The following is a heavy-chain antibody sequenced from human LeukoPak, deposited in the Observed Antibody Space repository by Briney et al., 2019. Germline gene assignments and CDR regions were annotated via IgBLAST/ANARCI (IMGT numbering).Heavy chain of an antibody. Sequence: SVKVSCKASGGTFSSYAISWVRQAPGQGLEWMGGIIPIFGTANYAQKFQGRVTITADESTSTAYMELSSLRSEDTAVYYCAPIAAAGTLVAYWGQGTLVTVSS. CDR1: GGTFSSYA. D-gene: IGHD6-13*01. V-gene: IGHV1-69*13. CDR3: APIAAAGTLVAY. CDR2: IIPIFGTA. J-gene: IGHJ4*02.